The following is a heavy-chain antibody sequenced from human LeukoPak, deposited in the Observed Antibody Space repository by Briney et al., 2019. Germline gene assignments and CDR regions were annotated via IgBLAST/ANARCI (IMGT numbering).Heavy chain of an antibody. CDR2: IFTDGSTT. Sequence: GGSLRLSCVASEFDFFSYGMQWVRQAPGKGLVWVSRIFTDGSTTSYADSVKGRFAISRDNAKNTLYLEMKSLRVEDTAVYYCARELPREVTLDSWGQGTLVSVSP. CDR3: ARELPREVTLDS. CDR1: EFDFFSYG. V-gene: IGHV3-74*01. D-gene: IGHD2-21*02. J-gene: IGHJ5*01.